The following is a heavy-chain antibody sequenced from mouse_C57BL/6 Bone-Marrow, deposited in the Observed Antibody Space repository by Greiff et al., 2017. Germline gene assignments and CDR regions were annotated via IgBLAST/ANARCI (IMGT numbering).Heavy chain of an antibody. CDR1: GYTFTDYN. D-gene: IGHD3-3*01. CDR3: ARRASSFAY. Sequence: DVQLQESGPELVKPGASVKIPCKASGYTFTDYNMDWVKQSHGKSLEWIGDINPNNGGTIYNQKFKGKATLTVDKSSSTAYMELRSLTSEDTAVYYCARRASSFAYWGQGTLVTVSA. V-gene: IGHV1-18*01. J-gene: IGHJ3*01. CDR2: INPNNGGT.